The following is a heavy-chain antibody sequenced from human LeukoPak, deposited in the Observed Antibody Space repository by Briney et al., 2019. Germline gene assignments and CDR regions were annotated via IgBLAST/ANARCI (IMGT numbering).Heavy chain of an antibody. D-gene: IGHD3-10*01. J-gene: IGHJ6*03. V-gene: IGHV1-69*06. CDR2: IVPIFDKS. Sequence: SVKVSCKASGGTFSPYAINWVRQDPGQGLEWMGAIVPIFDKSNYAQKFQGRLTITADKSTSTVYMELSSLRSEDTAVYCARDSEHFGEGDMDVWGKATTVIVSS. CDR1: GGTFSPYA. CDR3: ARDSEHFGEGDMDV.